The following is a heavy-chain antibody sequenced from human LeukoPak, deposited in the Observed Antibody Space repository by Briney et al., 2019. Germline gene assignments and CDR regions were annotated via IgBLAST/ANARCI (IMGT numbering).Heavy chain of an antibody. V-gene: IGHV3-48*03. Sequence: GGSLRLSCVASGFTFNNYEMNWVRQAPGKGLEGVSDIRGGGRAIHYADSVKGRFTLSRDNAKYSLYHQMNSLRAEDTAVYYCARVLRYCSGGNCYSGGLGYMDVWGKGTTVTISS. J-gene: IGHJ6*03. CDR2: IRGGGRAI. CDR1: GFTFNNYE. D-gene: IGHD2-15*01. CDR3: ARVLRYCSGGNCYSGGLGYMDV.